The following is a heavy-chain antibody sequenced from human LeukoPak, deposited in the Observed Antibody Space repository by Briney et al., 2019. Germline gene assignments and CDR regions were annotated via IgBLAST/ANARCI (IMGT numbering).Heavy chain of an antibody. D-gene: IGHD3-10*01. CDR1: GGSISSGGYS. CDR3: ARLYYYGSGLDY. Sequence: PSQTLSLTCAVSGGSISSGGYSWSWIRQPPGKGLEWIGYIYYSGSTYYNPSLKSRVTISVDTSKNQFSLKLSSVTAADTAVYYCARLYYYGSGLDYWGQGTLVTVSS. CDR2: IYYSGST. J-gene: IGHJ4*02. V-gene: IGHV4-30-4*07.